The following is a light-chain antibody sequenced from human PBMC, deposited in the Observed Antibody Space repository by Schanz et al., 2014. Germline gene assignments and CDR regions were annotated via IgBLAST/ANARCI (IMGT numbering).Light chain of an antibody. J-gene: IGKJ1*01. CDR2: DAS. Sequence: EIVLTQSPATLSLSPGERATLSCRASQSVSSYLAWYQQKPGQAPRLLIYDASNRATGIPARFSGSGSGTDFTLTISSLEPEDFAVYYCQQYGSSPWMFGQGTKVEIK. CDR1: QSVSSY. CDR3: QQYGSSPWM. V-gene: IGKV3-11*01.